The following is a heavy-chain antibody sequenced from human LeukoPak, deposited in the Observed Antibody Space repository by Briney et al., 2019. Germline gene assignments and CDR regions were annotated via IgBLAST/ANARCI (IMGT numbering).Heavy chain of an antibody. CDR1: GFTFSSYG. CDR2: IRYDGSNK. Sequence: GGSLRLSCAASGFTFSSYGMHWVRQAPGKGLEWVALIRYDGSNKYYADSVKGRFTISRDNSKNTLYLEMNSLRAEDTAVYYCAKGTEDCDYWGQGTLVTVSS. V-gene: IGHV3-30*02. CDR3: AKGTEDCDY. J-gene: IGHJ4*02.